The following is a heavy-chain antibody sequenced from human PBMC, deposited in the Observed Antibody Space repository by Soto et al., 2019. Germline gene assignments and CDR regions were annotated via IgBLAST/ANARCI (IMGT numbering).Heavy chain of an antibody. J-gene: IGHJ5*02. CDR3: ARGFPTGGYHNGNWFDP. CDR1: GGSVSSYY. Sequence: SETLSLTCTVSGGSVSSYYWSWIRQPPGKGLEWIGYMYVSGVTNYNPSLKSRVTTSVDTSNNQFSLRLSPVTAADTAVFYCARGFPTGGYHNGNWFDPWGQGTLVTVSS. D-gene: IGHD1-26*01. CDR2: MYVSGVT. V-gene: IGHV4-59*08.